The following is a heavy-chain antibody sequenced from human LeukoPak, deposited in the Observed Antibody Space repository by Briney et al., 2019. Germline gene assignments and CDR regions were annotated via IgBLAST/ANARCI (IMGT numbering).Heavy chain of an antibody. V-gene: IGHV3-33*06. D-gene: IGHD6-13*01. CDR1: GFYFSTFA. CDR3: VKEFYSTTSGGFPT. Sequence: PGGSLRLSCAASGFYFSTFAMNWVRQAPGKGLEWVAGIWNDGSAKYYAGSVEGRFTISRDNSKNTLYLQMSSLRDEHTAIYYCVKEFYSTTSGGFPTWGQGTLVTVSS. CDR2: IWNDGSAK. J-gene: IGHJ1*01.